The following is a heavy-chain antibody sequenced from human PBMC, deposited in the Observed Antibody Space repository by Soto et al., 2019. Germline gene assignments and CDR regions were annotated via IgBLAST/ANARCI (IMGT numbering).Heavy chain of an antibody. J-gene: IGHJ4*02. Sequence: QITLNESGPTQVKPRQTLTLTCTFSGFSLTTSGVGVGWIRQSPGKAPEWLALIYWDDDKRYSPSLKSRLTITKDPSKNQVVLKMADLDPADTATYYCAHRVLRTVFGLVTTTAIYFDFWGQGTPVAVSS. V-gene: IGHV2-5*02. CDR3: AHRVLRTVFGLVTTTAIYFDF. CDR2: IYWDDDK. D-gene: IGHD3-3*01. CDR1: GFSLTTSGVG.